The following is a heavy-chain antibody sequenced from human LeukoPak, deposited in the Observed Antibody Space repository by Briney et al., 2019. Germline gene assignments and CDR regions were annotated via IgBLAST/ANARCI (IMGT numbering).Heavy chain of an antibody. CDR3: ASLMYYDILTGYKSRDY. J-gene: IGHJ4*02. CDR1: GGSISSSSYY. V-gene: IGHV4-39*01. Sequence: ASETLSLTCTVSGGSISSSSYYWGWIRQPPGKGLEWIGSIYYSGSTYYNPSLKSRVTISVDTSKNQFSLKLSSVTAADTAVYYCASLMYYDILTGYKSRDYWGQGTLVTVSS. CDR2: IYYSGST. D-gene: IGHD3-9*01.